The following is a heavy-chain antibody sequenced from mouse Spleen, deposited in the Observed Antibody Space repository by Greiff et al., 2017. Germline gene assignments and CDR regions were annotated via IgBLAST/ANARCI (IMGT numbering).Heavy chain of an antibody. CDR1: GYTFTDYN. CDR3: TRGYWDY. Sequence: VQLQQSGPELVKPGASVKIPCKASGYTFTDYNMDWVKQSHGKSLEWIGDINPNNGGTIYNQKFKGKAKLTAVTSASTAYMELSSLTNEDSAVYYCTRGYWDYWGQGTTLTVSS. D-gene: IGHD2-14*01. CDR2: INPNNGGT. J-gene: IGHJ2*01. V-gene: IGHV1-18*01.